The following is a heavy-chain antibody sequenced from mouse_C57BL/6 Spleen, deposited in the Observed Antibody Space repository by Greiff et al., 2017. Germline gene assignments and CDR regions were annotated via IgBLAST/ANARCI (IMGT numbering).Heavy chain of an antibody. CDR1: GYAFSSSW. CDR3: ARGSPTTVVAVDY. Sequence: LQESGPELVKPGASVKISCKASGYAFSSSWMNWVKQRPGKGLEWIGRIYPGDGDTNYNGKFKGKATLTADKSSSTAYMQLSSLTSEDSAVYFCARGSPTTVVAVDYWGQGTTLTVSS. D-gene: IGHD1-1*01. CDR2: IYPGDGDT. V-gene: IGHV1-82*01. J-gene: IGHJ2*01.